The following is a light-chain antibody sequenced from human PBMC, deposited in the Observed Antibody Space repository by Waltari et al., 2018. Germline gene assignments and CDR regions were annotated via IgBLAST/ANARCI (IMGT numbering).Light chain of an antibody. CDR1: SNDVVGYNY. CDR3: CSYAGGYYI. J-gene: IGLJ1*01. CDR2: NVN. V-gene: IGLV2-11*01. Sequence: QSALTQPRPVSGSPGQSVTIPCTGPSNDVVGYNYVSCFQKYPPKAPKLIIYNVNERPSGVPDRFSGSKSGNTASLTISNLRTEDEADYYCCSYAGGYYIFGTGTEVTV.